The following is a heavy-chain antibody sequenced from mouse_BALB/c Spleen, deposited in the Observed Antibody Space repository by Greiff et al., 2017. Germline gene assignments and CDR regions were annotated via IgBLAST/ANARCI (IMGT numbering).Heavy chain of an antibody. D-gene: IGHD4-1*01. CDR2: INPSNGRT. CDR3: ARANWDEGDAMDY. CDR1: GYTFTSYW. Sequence: QVQLQQSGAELVKPGASVKLSCKASGYTFTSYWMHWVKQRPGQGLEWIGEINPSNGRTNYNEKFKSKATLTVDKSSSTAYMQLSSLTSEDSAVYYCARANWDEGDAMDYWGQGTSVTVSS. J-gene: IGHJ4*01. V-gene: IGHV1S81*02.